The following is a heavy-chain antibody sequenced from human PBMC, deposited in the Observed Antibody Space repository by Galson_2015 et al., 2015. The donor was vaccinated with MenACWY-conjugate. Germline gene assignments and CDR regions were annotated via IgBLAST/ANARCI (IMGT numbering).Heavy chain of an antibody. J-gene: IGHJ6*02. D-gene: IGHD7-27*01. CDR2: IKPDGSDL. CDR1: RFIFSGHW. V-gene: IGHV3-7*03. CDR3: VRWGLAYAMDV. Sequence: SLRLSCAASRFIFSGHWLGWVRQAPGKGLDWVANIKPDGSDLEYADSVKGRFTFSRDNAKNSLYLQIDSLRVEDTAIYECVRWGLAYAMDVWGQGTTVAVS.